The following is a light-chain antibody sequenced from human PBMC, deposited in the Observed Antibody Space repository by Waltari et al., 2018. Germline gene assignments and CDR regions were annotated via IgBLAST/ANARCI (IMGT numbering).Light chain of an antibody. V-gene: IGLV2-23*02. CDR2: AVS. J-gene: IGLJ1*01. CDR3: CSCAGGRPLHLVASV. CDR1: SDDVGKFDL. Sequence: QTALTQPASVSGSPGQSITISCTGSSDDVGKFDLVAWFQQSPRRSPQLIIYAVSKRPTGVSGRFAGSKSGDTAFLTIAGLRADDEAVYYCCSCAGGRPLHLVASVFGTGTDVTV.